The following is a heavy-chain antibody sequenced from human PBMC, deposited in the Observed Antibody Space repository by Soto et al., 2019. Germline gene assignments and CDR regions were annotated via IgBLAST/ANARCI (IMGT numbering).Heavy chain of an antibody. CDR3: ARGYYYTMDV. J-gene: IGHJ6*02. CDR2: IDSSTKYT. V-gene: IGHV3-11*05. Sequence: QVQLVESGGGLVRPGGSLRLSCEASGFTFRDYYMTWFRQAPGKGLEWLSYIDSSTKYTNYADSVKGRFTISRDNAKNSLYLQMNSLGADGTAVYYCARGYYYTMDVWGQGTMVTVSS. CDR1: GFTFRDYY.